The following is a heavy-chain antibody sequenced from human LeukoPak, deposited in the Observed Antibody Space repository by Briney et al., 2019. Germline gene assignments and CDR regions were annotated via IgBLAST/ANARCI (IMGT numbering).Heavy chain of an antibody. Sequence: PSETLSLTCTVSGGSISGSYWSWIRQPAGKGLEWIGRILTGGTTHYNPSLKSRVTMSVDTSKNQFSLRLSSVTAADTAVYYCARVFDKDVWGKGTTVTVS. V-gene: IGHV4-4*07. CDR3: ARVFDKDV. CDR2: ILTGGTT. J-gene: IGHJ6*03. CDR1: GGSISGSY. D-gene: IGHD2-21*01.